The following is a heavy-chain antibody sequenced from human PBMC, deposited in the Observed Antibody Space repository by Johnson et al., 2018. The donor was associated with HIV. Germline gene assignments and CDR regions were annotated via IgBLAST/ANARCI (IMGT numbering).Heavy chain of an antibody. J-gene: IGHJ3*02. CDR1: GFTFDDYA. CDR2: ISWNSGSI. D-gene: IGHD6-13*01. CDR3: AKDRDLAAAGTDAFDI. Sequence: EVQLVESGGGLVQPGRSLRLSCAASGFTFDDYAMHWVRQAPGKGLEWVSGISWNSGSIGYVDSVKGRFTISRDNAKNSLYLQMNSLRAEDTALYYCAKDRDLAAAGTDAFDIWGQGTMVTVSS. V-gene: IGHV3-9*01.